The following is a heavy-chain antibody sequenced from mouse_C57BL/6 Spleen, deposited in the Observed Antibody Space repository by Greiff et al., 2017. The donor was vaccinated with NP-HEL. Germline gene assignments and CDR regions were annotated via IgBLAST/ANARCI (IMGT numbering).Heavy chain of an antibody. Sequence: QVQLKQSGPELVKPGASVKISCKASGYSFTSYYIHWVKQRPGQGLEWIGWIYPGSGNTKYNEKFKGKATLTADTSSSTAYMQLSSLTSEDSAVYYCAREFITTVVAPFDYWGQGTTLTVSS. CDR2: IYPGSGNT. CDR1: GYSFTSYY. CDR3: AREFITTVVAPFDY. J-gene: IGHJ2*01. V-gene: IGHV1-66*01. D-gene: IGHD1-1*01.